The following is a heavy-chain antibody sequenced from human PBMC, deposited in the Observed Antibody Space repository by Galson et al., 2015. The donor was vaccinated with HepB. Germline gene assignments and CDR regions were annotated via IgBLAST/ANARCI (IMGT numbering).Heavy chain of an antibody. D-gene: IGHD4-17*01. CDR2: ISGDDNYI. CDR3: ARQGQIGARWSDP. CDR1: GFDFSLYS. J-gene: IGHJ5*02. Sequence: SLRLSCAASGFDFSLYSMVWVRQAPGKGLQWVSSISGDDNYIFYIDSVKGRFTISRDNARNSLFLQMNSLGVDDTAVYYCARQGQIGARWSDPWGQGTLVTVSS. V-gene: IGHV3-21*01.